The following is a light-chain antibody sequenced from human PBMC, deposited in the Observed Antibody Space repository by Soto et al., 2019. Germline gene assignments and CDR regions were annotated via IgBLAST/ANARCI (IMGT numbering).Light chain of an antibody. CDR1: SSDVGGYNY. CDR3: SSYAGSNSLGV. V-gene: IGLV2-8*01. CDR2: EVN. J-gene: IGLJ2*01. Sequence: QSALTQPPSASGSPGQSVTISCTGTSSDVGGYNYVSWYQHHPGKAPKLMIYEVNKRPSGVSDRFSGSKSGNTASLTVSGLQAEDEADYYYSSYAGSNSLGVFGGGTQLTVL.